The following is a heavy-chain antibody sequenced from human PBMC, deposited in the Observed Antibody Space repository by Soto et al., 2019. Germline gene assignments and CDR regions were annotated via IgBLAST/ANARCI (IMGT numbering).Heavy chain of an antibody. Sequence: SVKVSCKASGGTFSSYAISWVRQAPGQGLEWMGGIIPIFGTANYAQKFQGRVTITADESTSTAYMELSSLRSEDTAVYYCARRPTDYYYGMDVCGQGTTVTVSS. CDR2: IIPIFGTA. D-gene: IGHD2-21*02. CDR1: GGTFSSYA. CDR3: ARRPTDYYYGMDV. J-gene: IGHJ6*02. V-gene: IGHV1-69*13.